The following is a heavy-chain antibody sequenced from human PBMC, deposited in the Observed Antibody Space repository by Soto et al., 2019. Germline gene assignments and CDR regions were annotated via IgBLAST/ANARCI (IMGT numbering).Heavy chain of an antibody. V-gene: IGHV3-21*01. J-gene: IGHJ5*02. Sequence: NPGGSLRLSCAASGFTFSSYSMNWVRQAPGKGLEWVSSISSSSSYIYYADSVKGRFTISRDSAKNSLYLQMNSLRAEDTAVYYCARAGGSCYFGPLCRHWFDPWGQGSLVTVSS. D-gene: IGHD2-15*01. CDR2: ISSSSSYI. CDR3: ARAGGSCYFGPLCRHWFDP. CDR1: GFTFSSYS.